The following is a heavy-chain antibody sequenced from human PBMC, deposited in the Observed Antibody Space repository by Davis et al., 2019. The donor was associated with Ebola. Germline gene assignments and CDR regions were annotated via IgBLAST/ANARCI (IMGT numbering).Heavy chain of an antibody. CDR3: ARDPLSTVVTTGVDY. CDR1: GYTFTNYY. CDR2: INPNDGRT. Sequence: AASVKVSCKASGYTFTNYYMHWVRQAPGQGLEWMGMINPNDGRTIYAQKFQGRVTITADKSTSTAYMELSSLRSEDTAVYYCARDPLSTVVTTGVDYWGQGTLVTVSS. D-gene: IGHD4-23*01. J-gene: IGHJ4*02. V-gene: IGHV1-46*01.